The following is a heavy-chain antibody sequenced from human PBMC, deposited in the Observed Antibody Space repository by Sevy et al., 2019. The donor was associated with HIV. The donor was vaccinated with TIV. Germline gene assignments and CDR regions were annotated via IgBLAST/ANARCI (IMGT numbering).Heavy chain of an antibody. CDR3: AKLSGFVAAAGTFDY. J-gene: IGHJ4*02. Sequence: GGSLRLSCAASGFTFSSYAMSWVRQAPGKGLEWVSAISGSGGSTYYADSVKGRFTISRDNSKNTLYLQMNSLGAEDTAVYYCAKLSGFVAAAGTFDYWGQGTLVTVSS. CDR1: GFTFSSYA. CDR2: ISGSGGST. V-gene: IGHV3-23*01. D-gene: IGHD6-13*01.